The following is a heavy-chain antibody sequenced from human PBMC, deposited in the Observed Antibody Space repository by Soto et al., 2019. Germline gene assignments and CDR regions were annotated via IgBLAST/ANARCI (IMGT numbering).Heavy chain of an antibody. Sequence: EVQLVESGGGLVRPGGSLQLSCTASGFTFSAFPIHWVRQASGKGLEWVGRIRSRINGHATAYGESVTGRFTISRDDSRDTAYLQMTTLKIEDTAVYYCVRQSTEGYRKNNWFATWGQGTLVTVSS. J-gene: IGHJ5*02. CDR3: VRQSTEGYRKNNWFAT. D-gene: IGHD3-10*01. CDR1: GFTFSAFP. V-gene: IGHV3-73*01. CDR2: IRSRINGHAT.